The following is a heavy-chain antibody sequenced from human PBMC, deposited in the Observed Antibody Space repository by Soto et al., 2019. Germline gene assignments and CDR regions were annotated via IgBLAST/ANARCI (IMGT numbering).Heavy chain of an antibody. J-gene: IGHJ4*02. CDR2: ISGSGGST. CDR3: AKGGSYDFWSGYDLLGEYYFDY. V-gene: IGHV3-23*01. CDR1: GFTFSSYA. Sequence: GGSLRLSCAASGFTFSSYAMSWVRQAPGKGLEWVSAISGSGGSTYYADSVKGRFTISRDNSKNTLYLQMNSLRAEDTAVYYCAKGGSYDFWSGYDLLGEYYFDYWGQGTLVTVSS. D-gene: IGHD3-3*01.